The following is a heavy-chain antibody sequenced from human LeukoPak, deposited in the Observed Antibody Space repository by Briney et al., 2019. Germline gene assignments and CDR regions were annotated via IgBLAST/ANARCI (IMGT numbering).Heavy chain of an antibody. J-gene: IGHJ4*02. CDR1: GFTFSRYT. CDR2: ISGSGSTK. V-gene: IGHV3-48*04. CDR3: AILQRGY. Sequence: GGSLRLSCAASGFTFSRYTMNWVRQAPGKGLEWVSYISGSGSTKYYADSVKGRFTISRDNAKNSLYLQMNSLRAEDTAVYYCAILQRGYWGQGTLVTVSS. D-gene: IGHD3-3*02.